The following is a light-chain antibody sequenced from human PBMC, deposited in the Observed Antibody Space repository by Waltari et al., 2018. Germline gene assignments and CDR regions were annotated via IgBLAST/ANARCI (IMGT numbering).Light chain of an antibody. J-gene: IGLJ2*01. Sequence: SYELIQPPSMFVSPGQTATITCSGDKLGDKFTNWYQQKAGRSPLLVIFQDVEHFRRPPGLLARFSAAKSGDTATLTISGTQTMDEADYYCQTWNRNTVVFGGGTKLTV. CDR2: EHF. V-gene: IGLV3-1*01. CDR1: KLGDKF. CDR3: QTWNRNTVV.